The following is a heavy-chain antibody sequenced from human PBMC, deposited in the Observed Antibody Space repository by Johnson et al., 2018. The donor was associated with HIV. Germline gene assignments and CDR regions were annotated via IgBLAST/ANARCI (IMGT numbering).Heavy chain of an antibody. D-gene: IGHD3-3*01. Sequence: VQLVESGGGLVQPGGSLRLSCAASGFTVSSNYMSWVRQAPGTGLEWVSVIYSGGSTYYADSVQGRVTISRDNSKTTLYLQMNSMRAEDTAVYYCAREFARFLEWFQTDGRAFDIWGQGTMVTVSS. V-gene: IGHV3-66*02. J-gene: IGHJ3*02. CDR1: GFTVSSNY. CDR3: AREFARFLEWFQTDGRAFDI. CDR2: IYSGGST.